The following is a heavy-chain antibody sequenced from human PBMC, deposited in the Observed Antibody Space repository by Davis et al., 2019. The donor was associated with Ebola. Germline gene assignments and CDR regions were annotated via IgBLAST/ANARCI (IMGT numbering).Heavy chain of an antibody. CDR1: GFTVSSKY. CDR3: SRYSYDYDDYYSFDF. D-gene: IGHD4-17*01. V-gene: IGHV3-66*01. CDR2: IYSGGST. J-gene: IGHJ3*01. Sequence: PGGSLRLSCAASGFTVSSKYMSWVRQAPGKGLEWVSAIYSGGSTYYADAVKGRFTISRDNSKNTLYLQMSSLGPEDTALYYCSRYSYDYDDYYSFDFLGQGTMVTVSS.